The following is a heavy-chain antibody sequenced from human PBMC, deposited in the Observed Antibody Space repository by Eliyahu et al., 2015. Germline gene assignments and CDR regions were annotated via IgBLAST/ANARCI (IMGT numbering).Heavy chain of an antibody. CDR2: FDPEDGET. CDR3: ATVPPGWELTFNGMDV. CDR1: S. D-gene: IGHD1-26*01. J-gene: IGHJ6*02. Sequence: SMHWVRQAPGKGLEWMGGFDPEDGETIYAQKFQGRVTMTEDTSTDTAYMXLSSLRSEDTAVYYCATVPPGWELTFNGMDVWGQGTTVTVSS. V-gene: IGHV1-24*01.